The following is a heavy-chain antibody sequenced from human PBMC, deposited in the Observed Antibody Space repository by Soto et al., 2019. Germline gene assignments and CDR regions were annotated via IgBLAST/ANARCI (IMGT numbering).Heavy chain of an antibody. CDR1: GFSLSTSGVR. Sequence: QITLKESGLTLVKPTQTLTLTCTFSGFSLSTSGVRVGWIRQPPGKALEWLALIYWDDDKRYSPSLKSRLTIPKDTSKNQLVVTMTHMDPVDTATYYCARTYYYDNSGYRYAFDIWGQGTMVTVSS. CDR2: IYWDDDK. D-gene: IGHD3-22*01. CDR3: ARTYYYDNSGYRYAFDI. V-gene: IGHV2-5*02. J-gene: IGHJ3*02.